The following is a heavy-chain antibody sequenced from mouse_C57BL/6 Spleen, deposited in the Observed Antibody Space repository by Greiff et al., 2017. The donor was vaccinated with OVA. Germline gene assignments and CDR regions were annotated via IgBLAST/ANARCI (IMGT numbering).Heavy chain of an antibody. Sequence: EVQGVESGPELVKPGDSVKISCKASGYSFTGYFMNWVMQSHGKSLEWIGRINPYNGDTFYNQKFKGKATLTVDKSSSTAHMELRSLTSEDSAVYYCARTYERDYWGQGTTLTVSS. CDR2: INPYNGDT. J-gene: IGHJ2*01. V-gene: IGHV1-20*01. CDR3: ARTYERDY. D-gene: IGHD2-3*01. CDR1: GYSFTGYF.